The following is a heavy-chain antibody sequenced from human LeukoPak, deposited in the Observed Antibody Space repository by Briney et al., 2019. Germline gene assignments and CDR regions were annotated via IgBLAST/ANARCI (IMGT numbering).Heavy chain of an antibody. V-gene: IGHV4-30-4*01. CDR3: ARVRGIVVVVAAKLGGHYFDY. CDR1: GGSISSGDYY. CDR2: IYYSGST. Sequence: SQTLSLTCTVSGGSISSGDYYWSWIRQPPGKGLEWIGYIYYSGSTYYNPSLKSRVTISVDTSKNQFSLKLSSVTAADTAVYYCARVRGIVVVVAAKLGGHYFDYWGQGTLVTVSS. J-gene: IGHJ4*02. D-gene: IGHD2-15*01.